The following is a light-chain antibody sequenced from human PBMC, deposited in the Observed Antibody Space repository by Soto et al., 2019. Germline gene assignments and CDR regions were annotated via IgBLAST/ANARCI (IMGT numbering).Light chain of an antibody. CDR3: QSYDTSLSGSV. CDR1: SSNIGAGYD. Sequence: QAVVTQPPSVSGAPGQRVTISCTGTSSNIGAGYDVHWYQHLPGTAPKLLIYGNSDRPSGVPDRFSGSKSGTSASLAITGLQAEDEADYYCQSYDTSLSGSVFGRGTKLTVL. V-gene: IGLV1-40*01. CDR2: GNS. J-gene: IGLJ2*01.